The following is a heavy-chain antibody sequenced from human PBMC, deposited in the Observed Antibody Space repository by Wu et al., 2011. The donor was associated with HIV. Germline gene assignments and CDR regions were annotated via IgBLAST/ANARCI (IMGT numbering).Heavy chain of an antibody. V-gene: IGHV1-69*06. CDR2: IIPIFGTA. D-gene: IGHD2-2*01. Sequence: QVQLVQSGAEVKKPGASVKVSCKASGSTFSSYVISWVRQAPGQGLEWLGRIIPIFGTANYAQKFQGRVTITADKSTSTAYMELSSLRSEDTAVYYCARDWGGLEVPSAWNFDTWGQGTLVTVSS. CDR3: ARDWGGLEVPSAWNFDT. J-gene: IGHJ4*02. CDR1: GSTFSSYV.